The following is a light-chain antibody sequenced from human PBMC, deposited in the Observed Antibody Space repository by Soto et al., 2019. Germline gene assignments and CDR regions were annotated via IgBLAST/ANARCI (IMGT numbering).Light chain of an antibody. CDR1: QSLVHSDGNTY. Sequence: DVVMTQSPLSLPVTLGQPASISSRSSQSLVHSDGNTYLNWFHQRPGQSPRRLIYRVSNRDSGVPDRFSGSGSGTDFTLRISRVEAEAVGVYYCMHGTNLRTFGQGTKLEIK. J-gene: IGKJ1*01. CDR3: MHGTNLRT. V-gene: IGKV2-30*02. CDR2: RVS.